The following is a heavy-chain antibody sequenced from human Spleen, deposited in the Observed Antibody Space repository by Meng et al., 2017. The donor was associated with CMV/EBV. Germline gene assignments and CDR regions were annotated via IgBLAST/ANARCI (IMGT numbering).Heavy chain of an antibody. Sequence: GESLKISCVVSGLTFRDQWMHWVRQVPGKGLVWVSRINGDGTYASYAASVKGRFTSTRDNAKNTLYLQMNSLRDDDTAVYYCARDSGSHPPEFYFDYWGQGTLVTVSS. CDR1: GLTFRDQW. D-gene: IGHD1-26*01. CDR2: INGDGTYA. V-gene: IGHV3-74*01. CDR3: ARDSGSHPPEFYFDY. J-gene: IGHJ4*02.